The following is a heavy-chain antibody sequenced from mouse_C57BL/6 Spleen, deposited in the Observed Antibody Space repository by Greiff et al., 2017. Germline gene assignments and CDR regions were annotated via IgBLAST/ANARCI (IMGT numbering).Heavy chain of an antibody. CDR1: GFSFNTYA. CDR2: IRSKSNNYAT. V-gene: IGHV10-1*01. Sequence: EVKLMESGGGLVQPKGSLKLSCAASGFSFNTYAMNWVRQAPGKGLEWVARIRSKSNNYATYYADSVKDRFTISRDDSESMLYLQTNNLKTEDTAMYYCVRPQYDYDEAWFAYWGQGTLVTVSA. D-gene: IGHD2-4*01. J-gene: IGHJ3*01. CDR3: VRPQYDYDEAWFAY.